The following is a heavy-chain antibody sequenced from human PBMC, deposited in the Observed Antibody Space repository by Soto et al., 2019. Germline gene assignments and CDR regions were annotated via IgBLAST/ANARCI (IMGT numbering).Heavy chain of an antibody. CDR3: ARTLYGDNVDY. J-gene: IGHJ4*02. CDR1: GYTFTSYD. Sequence: QVQLVQSGAEVKKPGASLKVSCKASGYTFTSYDINWVRQATGQGLEWMGWMNPNSGNTGEAQKFQGRVTMTRNTAISTDYMELRGLRSEDTAVYYCARTLYGDNVDYWGQGTLVTVSS. D-gene: IGHD4-17*01. V-gene: IGHV1-8*01. CDR2: MNPNSGNT.